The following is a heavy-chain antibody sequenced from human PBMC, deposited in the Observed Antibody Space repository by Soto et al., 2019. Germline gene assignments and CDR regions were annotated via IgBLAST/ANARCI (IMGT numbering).Heavy chain of an antibody. Sequence: PSETLSLTCTVSGDSMTSSSYYWGWIRQPPGKGLEWIGSIYYSERTSYNSGSTYYSPSLKSRVTISGDTSKSQFSLKLSSVTAADKAVYYCARHTRNQFDPWGQGTLVSVSA. CDR3: ARHTRNQFDP. CDR1: GDSMTSSSYY. V-gene: IGHV4-39*01. CDR2: IYYSERTSYNSGST. J-gene: IGHJ5*02.